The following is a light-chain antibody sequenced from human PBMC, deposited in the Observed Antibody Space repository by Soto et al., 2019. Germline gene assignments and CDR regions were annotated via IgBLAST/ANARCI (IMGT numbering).Light chain of an antibody. CDR3: QQSYSTRWT. Sequence: DIHMTQSPSSLSASLGDRVTITFRASQSISSYLNWYQQKPGKAPKLLMYAASSLQSGVPSRFSGSGSGTDFTLTISSLQPEDFATYYCQQSYSTRWTFGQGTKVDIK. V-gene: IGKV1-39*01. CDR2: AAS. J-gene: IGKJ1*01. CDR1: QSISSY.